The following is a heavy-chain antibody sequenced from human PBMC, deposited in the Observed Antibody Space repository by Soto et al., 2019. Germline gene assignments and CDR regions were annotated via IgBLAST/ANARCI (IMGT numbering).Heavy chain of an antibody. CDR1: GGSISSSNW. CDR2: IYHSGIN. V-gene: IGHV4-4*02. D-gene: IGHD6-6*01. Sequence: SETLSLTCAVSGGSISSSNWWNWVRQPPGKGLEWIGEIYHSGINNYNPSLRSRVIISVDKSKNQFSLKLRSVTAADTAVYYCERDNGIAASRLDYWGQGNLVT. J-gene: IGHJ4*02. CDR3: ERDNGIAASRLDY.